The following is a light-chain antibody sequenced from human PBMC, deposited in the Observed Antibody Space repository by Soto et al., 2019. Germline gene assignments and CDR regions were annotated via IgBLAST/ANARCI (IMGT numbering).Light chain of an antibody. J-gene: IGKJ5*01. V-gene: IGKV3-20*01. Sequence: EIVMTQSPATLSVSPGGRATLSSRASQSVTTRLAWYQHKPGQAPTLLMSGASNRASGVPVRFSGSGSGTDFTLTITRLEPEDFALYYCQQYGGSPITFGLGTRLEIK. CDR1: QSVTTR. CDR3: QQYGGSPIT. CDR2: GAS.